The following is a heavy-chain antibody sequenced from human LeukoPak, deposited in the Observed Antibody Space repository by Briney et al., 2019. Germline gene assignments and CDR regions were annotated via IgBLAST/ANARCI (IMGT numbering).Heavy chain of an antibody. J-gene: IGHJ6*03. CDR2: ISYDGSNK. CDR3: ARDIVVVVALMDV. V-gene: IGHV3-30*04. CDR1: GFTFNNYA. D-gene: IGHD2-15*01. Sequence: GGSLRLSCAASGFTFNNYAMHWVRQAPGKGLEWVAIISYDGSNKYYADSVKGRFTISRDNAKNSLYLQMNSLRAEDTAVYYCARDIVVVVALMDVWGKGTTVTVSS.